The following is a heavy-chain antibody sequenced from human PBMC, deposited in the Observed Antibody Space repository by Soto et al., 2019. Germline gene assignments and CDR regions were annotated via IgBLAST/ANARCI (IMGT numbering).Heavy chain of an antibody. D-gene: IGHD2-2*03. CDR3: ARVDNRRMPFTGVAFEY. V-gene: IGHV3-11*01. CDR2: ISDTGRTI. J-gene: IGHJ4*02. CDR1: GFTLSDYY. Sequence: QVQLVESGVGRVKPGGSLRVSCTASGFTLSDYYMSWVRQAPGKGLEWVSYISDTGRTIYYADSVRGRFTVSRDNAKNALFLQINSLRAEDKAVYYCARVDNRRMPFTGVAFEYWGQGTPVTVS.